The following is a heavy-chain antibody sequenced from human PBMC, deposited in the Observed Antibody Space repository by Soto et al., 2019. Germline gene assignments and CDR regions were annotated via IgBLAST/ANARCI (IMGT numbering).Heavy chain of an antibody. J-gene: IGHJ4*02. CDR3: ARTDSVGYYPY. V-gene: IGHV4-38-2*01. Sequence: PSEALSVPNAVSGDIPIRGYYCVWIRRPQRKKLEWIGSIYHSGTTYENPSLTSRVTIPVDTPKNQFSPKLTSVNAADSAVYYCARTDSVGYYPYLGQGTLGTVS. D-gene: IGHD3-22*01. CDR2: IYHSGTT. CDR1: GDIPIRGYY.